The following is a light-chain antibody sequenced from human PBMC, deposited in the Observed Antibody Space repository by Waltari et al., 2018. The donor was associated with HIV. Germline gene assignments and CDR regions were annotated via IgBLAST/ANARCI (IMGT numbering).Light chain of an antibody. CDR2: GAS. V-gene: IGKV3-20*01. J-gene: IGKJ2*01. CDR3: HQYGTSPYT. Sequence: EVVLTQSPGTLSLSPGQRATLSCRGSQFFGSSYLAWYQQKPGQAPRLLIYGASTRATGIPDRFSGTGSGTYFTLIISRLEPEDFAVYYCHQYGTSPYTFGQGTKLEIK. CDR1: QFFGSSY.